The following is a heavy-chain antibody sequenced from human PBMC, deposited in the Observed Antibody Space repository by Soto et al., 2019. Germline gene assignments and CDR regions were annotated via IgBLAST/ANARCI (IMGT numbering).Heavy chain of an antibody. CDR2: INSDGSST. V-gene: IGHV3-74*01. J-gene: IGHJ6*03. CDR1: GFTFSSYW. Sequence: GGSLRLSCAASGFTFSSYWMHWVRQAPGKGLVWVSRINSDGSSTSYADSVKGRFTISRDNAKNTLYLQMNSLRAEDTAVYYCARGGRYYYMDVWGKGTTVTVSS. CDR3: ARGGRYYYMDV.